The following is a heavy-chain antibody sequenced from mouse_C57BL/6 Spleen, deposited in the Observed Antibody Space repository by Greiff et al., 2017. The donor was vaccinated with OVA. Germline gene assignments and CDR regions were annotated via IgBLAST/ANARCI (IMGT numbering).Heavy chain of an antibody. D-gene: IGHD2-2*01. J-gene: IGHJ2*01. CDR3: ARCGYDGSYYFDY. V-gene: IGHV1-81*01. CDR1: GYTFTSYG. CDR2: IYPRSGNT. Sequence: VMLVESGAELARPGASVKLSCKASGYTFTSYGISWVKQRTGQGLEWIGEIYPRSGNTYYNEKFKGKATLTADKSSSTAYMELRSLTSEDSAVYFCARCGYDGSYYFDYWGQGTTLTVSS.